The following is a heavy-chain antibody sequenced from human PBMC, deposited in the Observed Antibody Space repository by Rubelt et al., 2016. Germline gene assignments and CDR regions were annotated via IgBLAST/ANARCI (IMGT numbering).Heavy chain of an antibody. Sequence: VQLLESGGGLVQPGGSLRLSCAASGFTFSSYAMHWVRQAPGKGLEWVAVISYDGSNKYYADSVKGLFTISRDNSKNTLYLQMNSLRAEDTAVYYCARDTEDSVVVVAALDYWGQGTLVTVSS. D-gene: IGHD2-15*01. CDR2: ISYDGSNK. CDR1: GFTFSSYA. J-gene: IGHJ4*02. V-gene: IGHV3-30*04. CDR3: ARDTEDSVVVVAALDY.